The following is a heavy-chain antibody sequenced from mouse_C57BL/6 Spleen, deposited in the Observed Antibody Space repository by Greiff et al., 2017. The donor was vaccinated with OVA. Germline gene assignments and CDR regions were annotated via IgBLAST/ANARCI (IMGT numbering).Heavy chain of an antibody. J-gene: IGHJ2*01. V-gene: IGHV1-61*01. Sequence: LQPGAELVRPGSSVKLSCKASGYTFTSYWMDWVKQRPGQGLEWIGNIYPSDSETHYNQKFKDKATLTVDKSSSTAYMQLSSLTSEDSAVYYCARRGTVPLDWWGQGTTLTVSS. D-gene: IGHD1-1*01. CDR2: IYPSDSET. CDR3: ARRGTVPLDW. CDR1: GYTFTSYW.